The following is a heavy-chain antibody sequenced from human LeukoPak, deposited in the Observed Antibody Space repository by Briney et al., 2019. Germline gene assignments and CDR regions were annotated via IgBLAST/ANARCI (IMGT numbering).Heavy chain of an antibody. CDR3: ARGDGRGYSYGY. J-gene: IGHJ4*02. CDR2: IHYSGNT. V-gene: IGHV4-59*01. CDR1: GGSIGTYY. Sequence: PSETLSLTCTVSGGSIGTYYWSWIRKPPGKGLEWIGYIHYSGNTNCSPSLKSRATISVDTSKNQFSLRLSSVTAADTAVYYCARGDGRGYSYGYWGQGTLVTVSS. D-gene: IGHD3-22*01.